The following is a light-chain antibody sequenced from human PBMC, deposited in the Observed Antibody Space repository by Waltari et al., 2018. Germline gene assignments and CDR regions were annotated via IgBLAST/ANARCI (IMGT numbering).Light chain of an antibody. Sequence: EIVLTQSPAILSFSPGERATLSCRASQSVGTYLAWYQQRPGQSPRLLIYDASYRATGIPAMFSGSGSETDFTLTISSLQPEDFAVYYCQQRRSWPLTFGGGTRVQI. J-gene: IGKJ4*01. CDR3: QQRRSWPLT. V-gene: IGKV3-11*01. CDR2: DAS. CDR1: QSVGTY.